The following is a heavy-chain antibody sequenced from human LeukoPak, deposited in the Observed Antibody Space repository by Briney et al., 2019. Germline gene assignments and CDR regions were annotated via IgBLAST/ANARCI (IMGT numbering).Heavy chain of an antibody. V-gene: IGHV4-31*03. D-gene: IGHD3-22*01. CDR2: IYYSGST. CDR1: GGSISSGGYY. CDR3: ARMGYDSSGYYYIHDY. Sequence: SETLSLTCTVSGGSISSGGYYWSWIRQHPGKGLEWIGYIYYSGSTYYNPSLKSRVTISVDTSKNQFSLKLSSATAADTAVYYCARMGYDSSGYYYIHDYWGQGTLVAVSS. J-gene: IGHJ4*02.